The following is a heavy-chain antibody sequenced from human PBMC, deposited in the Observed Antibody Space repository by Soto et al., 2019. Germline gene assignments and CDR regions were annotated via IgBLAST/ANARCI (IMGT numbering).Heavy chain of an antibody. J-gene: IGHJ6*02. V-gene: IGHV3-48*03. D-gene: IGHD2-15*01. CDR3: ARDSGGGNALYYYYGMDV. Sequence: GSLRLSCAAPGFTFSSYEMNWVRQAPGKGLEWVSYISSSGSTIYYADSVKGRFTISRDNAKNSLYLQMNSLRAEDTAAYYCARDSGGGNALYYYYGMDVWGQGTTVTVSS. CDR2: ISSSGSTI. CDR1: GFTFSSYE.